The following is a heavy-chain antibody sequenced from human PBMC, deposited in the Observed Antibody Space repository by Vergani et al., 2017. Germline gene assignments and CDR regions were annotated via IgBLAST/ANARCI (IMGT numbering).Heavy chain of an antibody. D-gene: IGHD3-10*01. V-gene: IGHV5-51*01. J-gene: IGHJ5*02. CDR2: IYPGDSDT. CDR3: ARLNTMVRGAYLLRGWFDP. CDR1: GYIFTSYW. Sequence: EVQLVQSGAEVKKPGESLKISCKGSGYIFTSYWIGWVRQMPGKGLEWRGIIYPGDSDTRYSPSFQGQVTISADKSISTAYLQWSSLKASDTAMYYCARLNTMVRGAYLLRGWFDPWGQGTLVTVSS.